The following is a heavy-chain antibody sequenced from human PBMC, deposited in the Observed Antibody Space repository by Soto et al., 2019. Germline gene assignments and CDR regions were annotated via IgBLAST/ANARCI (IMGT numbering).Heavy chain of an antibody. J-gene: IGHJ4*02. V-gene: IGHV1-69*13. Sequence: SVKVSCKASGGTFSTYAIDWVRQAPGQGLEWMGGIIPLFGTAKYAQNFQGRITITADESTSTAYMELRSLRSQDTAVYYCARGVHYDSSGYYYFYWGQGTLVTVSS. CDR2: IIPLFGTA. CDR3: ARGVHYDSSGYYYFY. D-gene: IGHD3-22*01. CDR1: GGTFSTYA.